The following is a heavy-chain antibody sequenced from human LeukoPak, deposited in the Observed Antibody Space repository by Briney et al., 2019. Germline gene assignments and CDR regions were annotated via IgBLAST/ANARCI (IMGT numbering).Heavy chain of an antibody. CDR1: GFTVSSNY. Sequence: GGSLRLSCAASGFTVSSNYMSWVRQAPGKGLEWVSVIYSGGSTYYADSVKGRFTISRDNSKNTLYLQMNSLRAEDTAVYYCAKDSSPYPVRYWGQGTLVTVSS. CDR2: IYSGGST. CDR3: AKDSSPYPVRY. D-gene: IGHD2-2*01. J-gene: IGHJ4*02. V-gene: IGHV3-53*01.